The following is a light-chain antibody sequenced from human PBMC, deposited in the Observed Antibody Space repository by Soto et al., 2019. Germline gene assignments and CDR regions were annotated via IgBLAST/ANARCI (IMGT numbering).Light chain of an antibody. CDR2: EVS. Sequence: QSVLTQPPSASGSPGQSVTISCTGTSSDVRGYNYVSWYQQHPGKAPKLMIYEVSKRPSGVPDRFSGSKSGNTASLTVSGLQAEDEADYYCSSYAGSNNLVFGGGTKLTVL. V-gene: IGLV2-8*01. CDR3: SSYAGSNNLV. CDR1: SSDVRGYNY. J-gene: IGLJ2*01.